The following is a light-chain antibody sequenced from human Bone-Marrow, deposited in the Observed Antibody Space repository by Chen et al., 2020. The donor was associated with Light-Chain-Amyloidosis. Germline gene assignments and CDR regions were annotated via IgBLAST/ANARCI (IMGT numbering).Light chain of an antibody. CDR2: GSS. J-gene: IGKJ4*01. CDR3: QQYGTSPLT. CDR1: QNISSNY. Sequence: EIVLTQSTGTLSLSPGEGANLSCRASQNISSNYLTWYQQKLGQSPRLLIYGSSSRATGIPDRFTGSESGTDFTLTIDRQGPEDFAMYYCQQYGTSPLTFGGGTKVEIK. V-gene: IGKV3-20*01.